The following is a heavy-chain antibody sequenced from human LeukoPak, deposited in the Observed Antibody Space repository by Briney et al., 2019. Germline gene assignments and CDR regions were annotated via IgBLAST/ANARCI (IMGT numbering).Heavy chain of an antibody. D-gene: IGHD2-15*01. CDR1: GFTFITYA. J-gene: IGHJ4*02. Sequence: PGGSLRPSCAAPGFTFITYAMSWVRQAPGKGLEWVSAISGSGGSTYYAESVKGRVTISRDNSKNTLYLQMNSLRAEDTAVYYCAKGSCSGGSCYYWDYWGQGTLVTVSS. CDR2: ISGSGGST. V-gene: IGHV3-23*01. CDR3: AKGSCSGGSCYYWDY.